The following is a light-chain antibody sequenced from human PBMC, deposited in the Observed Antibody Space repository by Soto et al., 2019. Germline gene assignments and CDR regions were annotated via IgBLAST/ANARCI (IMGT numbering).Light chain of an antibody. CDR1: QSVTNW. CDR2: DVS. CDR3: QQYDTYSWA. Sequence: DIQMTQSPSTLSASVGERVTITCRASQSVTNWLAWYQQKPGKAPKLLIYDVSSLESGVPSRFSGSGSGQELILTIRCLQPGGFGTHYRQQYDTYSWAFGQGTGVDI. V-gene: IGKV1-5*01. J-gene: IGKJ1*01.